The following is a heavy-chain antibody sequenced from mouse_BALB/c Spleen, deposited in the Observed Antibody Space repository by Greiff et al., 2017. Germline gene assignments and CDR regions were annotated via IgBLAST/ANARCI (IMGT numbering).Heavy chain of an antibody. V-gene: IGHV1-80*01. CDR2: IYPGDGDT. D-gene: IGHD2-14*01. CDR3: ARWRYDWYFDV. CDR1: GYAFSSYW. J-gene: IGHJ1*01. Sequence: HVQLQQSGAELVRPGSSVKISCKASGYAFSSYWMNWVKQRPGQGLEWIGQIYPGDGDTNYNGKFKGKATLTADKSSSTAYMQLSSLTSEDSAVYFCARWRYDWYFDVWGAGTTVTVSS.